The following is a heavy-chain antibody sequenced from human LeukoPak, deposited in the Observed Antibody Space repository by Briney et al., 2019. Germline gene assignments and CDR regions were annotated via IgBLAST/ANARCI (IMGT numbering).Heavy chain of an antibody. CDR2: IKSKSDYGTT. CDR3: TRVTAYYDYGMDV. CDR1: GFTFSNAW. V-gene: IGHV3-15*01. Sequence: GGSLRLSCAASGFTFSNAWMSWVRQAPGKGLEWVGRIKSKSDYGTTDYAAPVKGRFTISRDDSKNTLYLQMNSLKTEDTAMYYYTRVTAYYDYGMDVWGQGTTVTVSS. D-gene: IGHD2-21*02. J-gene: IGHJ6*02.